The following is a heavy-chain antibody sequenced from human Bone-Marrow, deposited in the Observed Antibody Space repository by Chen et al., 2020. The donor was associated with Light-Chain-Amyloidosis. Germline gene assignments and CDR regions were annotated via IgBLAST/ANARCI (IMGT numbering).Heavy chain of an antibody. CDR2: IYYSGRS. CDR3: ARGDYDLGYFDY. V-gene: IGHV4-30-4*01. CDR1: GGSISSGDYY. Sequence: QVQLQVSGPGLVKPSQTLSLTCTVSGGSISSGDYYWSWIRQPPGKGLEWIGYIYYSGRSHFNPSLKRRVTMSLDTSQTQFSLKLNSVTAADTAVFYCARGDYDLGYFDYWGQGMLVTVSS. J-gene: IGHJ4*02. D-gene: IGHD3-3*01.